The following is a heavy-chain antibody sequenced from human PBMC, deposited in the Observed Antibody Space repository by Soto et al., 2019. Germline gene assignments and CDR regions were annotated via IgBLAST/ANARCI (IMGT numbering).Heavy chain of an antibody. CDR1: GGFMRRYY. D-gene: IGHD3-3*01. J-gene: IGHJ6*03. V-gene: IGHV4-59*08. CDR3: ARTYYDFWSGYSSPDYYYMDV. CDR2: IYYSGST. Sequence: SETLSLTCTVSGGFMRRYYWSWFRQLPGKRQEWIGYIYYSGSTNYNPSLKSRVTISVDTSKNQFSLKLSSVTAADTAVYYCARTYYDFWSGYSSPDYYYMDVWGQGTTVTVSS.